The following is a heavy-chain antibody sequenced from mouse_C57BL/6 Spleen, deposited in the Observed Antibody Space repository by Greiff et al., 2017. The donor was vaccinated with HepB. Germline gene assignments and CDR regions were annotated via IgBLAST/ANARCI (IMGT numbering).Heavy chain of an antibody. J-gene: IGHJ2*01. D-gene: IGHD2-4*01. CDR3: ARGVYDYDPYFDY. Sequence: VQLQQSGPELVKPGASVKISCKASGYAFSSSWMNWVKQRPGKGLEWIGRIYPGDGDTNYNGKFKGKATLTADKSSSTAYMQLSSLTSEDSAVYFCARGVYDYDPYFDYWGQGTTLTVSS. V-gene: IGHV1-82*01. CDR2: IYPGDGDT. CDR1: GYAFSSSW.